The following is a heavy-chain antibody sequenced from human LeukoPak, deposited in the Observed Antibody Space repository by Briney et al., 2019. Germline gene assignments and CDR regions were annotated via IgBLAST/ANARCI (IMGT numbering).Heavy chain of an antibody. CDR1: GLTLGAM. D-gene: IGHD3-10*01. CDR3: AKYRGFGDSYDS. V-gene: IGHV3-23*01. CDR2: IGDSGGST. Sequence: PGGSLRLSCAASGLTLGAMSWLRQAPGKGLEWISTIGDSGGSTYYADSVKGRFTISRDNSKNTLYLQMNSLRAEDSAVYYCAKYRGFGDSYDSWGQGTLVTVSS. J-gene: IGHJ4*02.